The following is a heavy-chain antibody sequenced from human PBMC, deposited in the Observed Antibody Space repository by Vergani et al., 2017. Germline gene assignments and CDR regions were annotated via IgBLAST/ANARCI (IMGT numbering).Heavy chain of an antibody. Sequence: QVQLVESGGGVVQPGRSLRLSCAASGFTFSSYGMHWVRQAPGKGLEWVAVISYDGSNKYYADTVKGRFTISRDNSKNTLYLQMNSLRAEDTAVYYCAKLFESDLDDXTYYYGSGRDFMDVWGKGTTVTVSS. CDR1: GFTFSSYG. J-gene: IGHJ6*03. CDR3: AKLFESDLDDXTYYYGSGRDFMDV. V-gene: IGHV3-30*18. D-gene: IGHD3-10*01. CDR2: ISYDGSNK.